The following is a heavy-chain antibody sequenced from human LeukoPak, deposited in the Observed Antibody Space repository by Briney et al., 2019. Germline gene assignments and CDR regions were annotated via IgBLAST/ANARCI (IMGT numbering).Heavy chain of an antibody. J-gene: IGHJ4*02. V-gene: IGHV3-23*01. CDR2: ISGSGGST. Sequence: GGSLRLSCAASDFSFTTYAMSWVRQAPGKGLEWVSAISGSGGSTYYADSVKGRFTISRDNSKNTLYLQMNSLRAEDTAVYYCARVVPPTDYGSGSYFWDPYYFDYWGQGTLVTVSS. D-gene: IGHD3-10*01. CDR1: DFSFTTYA. CDR3: ARVVPPTDYGSGSYFWDPYYFDY.